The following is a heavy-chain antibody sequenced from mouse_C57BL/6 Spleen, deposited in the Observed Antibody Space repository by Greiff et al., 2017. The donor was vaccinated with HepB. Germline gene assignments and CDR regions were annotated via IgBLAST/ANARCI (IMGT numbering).Heavy chain of an antibody. CDR2: IWTGGGT. Sequence: VKLVESGPGLVAPSQSLSITCTVSGFSLTSYAISWVRQPPGKGLEWLGVIWTGGGTNYNSALKSRLSISKDNSKSQVFLKMNSLQTDDTARYYCARNLGYRPSGYAMDYWGQGTSVTVSS. J-gene: IGHJ4*01. CDR3: ARNLGYRPSGYAMDY. CDR1: GFSLTSYA. D-gene: IGHD3-1*01. V-gene: IGHV2-9-1*01.